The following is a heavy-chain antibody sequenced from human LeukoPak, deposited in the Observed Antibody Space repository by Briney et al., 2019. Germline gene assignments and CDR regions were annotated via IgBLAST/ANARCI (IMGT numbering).Heavy chain of an antibody. J-gene: IGHJ4*02. CDR1: IDSLSSYY. CDR3: AGGGTQSLVVFDY. V-gene: IGHV4-4*07. Sequence: SETLSLTRSVSIDSLSSYYWSWIRQSAGKGLEWIGRIYVNGFTDYNPSLRGRVTMSIDISNKRFSMKLSSVTAADTAVYFCAGGGTQSLVVFDYWGQGNRVTVSS. CDR2: IYVNGFT. D-gene: IGHD1-26*01.